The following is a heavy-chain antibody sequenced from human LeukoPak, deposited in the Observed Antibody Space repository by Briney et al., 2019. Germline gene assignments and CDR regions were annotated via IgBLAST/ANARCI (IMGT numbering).Heavy chain of an antibody. CDR2: VSGSGTTT. CDR3: AKGYDILSAYLDY. D-gene: IGHD3-9*01. J-gene: IGHJ4*02. CDR1: GFTFDYYA. V-gene: IGHV3-23*01. Sequence: PGGSLRLSCAASGFTFDYYAMHWVRHAPGKGLEWVSGVSGSGTTTYYSDSVKGRFTISRDNSKNKVYLHMSSLRDEDTALYYCAKGYDILSAYLDYWGQGTLVTVSS.